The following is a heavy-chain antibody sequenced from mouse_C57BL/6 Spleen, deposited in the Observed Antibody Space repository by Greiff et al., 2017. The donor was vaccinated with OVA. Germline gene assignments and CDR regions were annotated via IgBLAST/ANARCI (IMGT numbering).Heavy chain of an antibody. CDR1: GYTFTSYW. J-gene: IGHJ3*01. V-gene: IGHV1-64*01. CDR2: IHPNSGST. CDR3: ARSELRGFAY. D-gene: IGHD1-1*01. Sequence: QVQLQQSGAELVKPGASMKLSCKASGYTFTSYWMHWVKQRPGQGLEWIGMIHPNSGSTNYNEKFKSKATLTVDKSSSTAYMQLSSLTSEDSAFYYCARSELRGFAYWGQGTLVTVSA.